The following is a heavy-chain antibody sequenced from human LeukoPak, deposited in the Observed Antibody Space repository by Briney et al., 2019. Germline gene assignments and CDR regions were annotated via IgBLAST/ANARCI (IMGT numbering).Heavy chain of an antibody. CDR2: IYHSGST. D-gene: IGHD2-2*01. J-gene: IGHJ4*02. CDR1: GGSISSGGYY. CDR3: ASTDRYCSSTSCYGVDY. Sequence: PSQTLSLTCTVSGGSISSGGYYWSWIRQPPGKGLEWIGYIYHSGSTYHNPSLKSRVTISVDRSKNQFSLKLSSVTAADTAVYYCASTDRYCSSTSCYGVDYWGQGTLVTVSS. V-gene: IGHV4-30-2*01.